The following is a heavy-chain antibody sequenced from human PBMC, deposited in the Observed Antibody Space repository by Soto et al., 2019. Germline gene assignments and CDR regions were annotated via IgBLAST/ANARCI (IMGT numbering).Heavy chain of an antibody. CDR1: GDSINNSHW. CDR3: AREVNSSPARGPNWFDP. V-gene: IGHV4-4*02. J-gene: IGHJ5*02. Sequence: QVQLQESGPGLVQPSGTLSLTCAVSGDSINNSHWWSWVRQTPGKGLEWIGETYHSGTTTYNPSLKTRVTTSIDTSKNQFSLKMNSVTAADTAVYYCAREVNSSPARGPNWFDPWGQGTLVTVSS. CDR2: TYHSGTT. D-gene: IGHD6-13*01.